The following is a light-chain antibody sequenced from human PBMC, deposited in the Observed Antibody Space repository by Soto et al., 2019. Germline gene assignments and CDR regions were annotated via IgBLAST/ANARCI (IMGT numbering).Light chain of an antibody. CDR1: SGHSNYA. Sequence: QPVLTQSPSASASLGASVKLTCTLSSGHSNYAIAWHQQQPEKGPRYLMKLNSDGSHSKGDGIPDRFSGSSSGAERYLTISRRQSEDEADYYCQTWGTGLYVVFGGGTQLTVL. CDR3: QTWGTGLYVV. J-gene: IGLJ2*01. V-gene: IGLV4-69*01. CDR2: LNSDGSH.